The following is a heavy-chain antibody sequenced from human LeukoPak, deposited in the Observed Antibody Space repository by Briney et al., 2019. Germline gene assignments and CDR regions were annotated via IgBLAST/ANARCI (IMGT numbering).Heavy chain of an antibody. D-gene: IGHD2-21*02. J-gene: IGHJ4*02. CDR3: AILREYCGGDCSTHYFDY. CDR2: IIPIFGTA. CDR1: GGTFSSYA. Sequence: GASVKVSCKASGGTFSSYAISWVRQAPEQGLEWMGGIIPIFGTANYAQKFQGRVTITADESTSTAYMELSSLRSEDTAVYYCAILREYCGGDCSTHYFDYWGQGTLVTVSS. V-gene: IGHV1-69*13.